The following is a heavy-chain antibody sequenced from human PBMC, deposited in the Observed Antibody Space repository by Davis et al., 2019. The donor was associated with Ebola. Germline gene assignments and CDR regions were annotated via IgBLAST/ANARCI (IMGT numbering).Heavy chain of an antibody. Sequence: PSETLSLTCAISGDSVSIKSAGWNWIRQSPSRGLEWLGRTYYSSSKWYNDYAVSVKSRITINPDTSKNQFSLQLSSVTPEDTAVYYCARGWLRSGFDYWGQGTLVIVSS. CDR1: GDSVSIKSAG. D-gene: IGHD5-12*01. J-gene: IGHJ4*02. CDR3: ARGWLRSGFDY. CDR2: TYYSSSKWYN. V-gene: IGHV6-1*01.